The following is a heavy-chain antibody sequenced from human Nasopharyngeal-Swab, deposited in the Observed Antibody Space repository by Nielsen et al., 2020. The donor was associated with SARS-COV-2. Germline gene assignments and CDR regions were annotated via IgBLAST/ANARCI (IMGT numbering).Heavy chain of an antibody. J-gene: IGHJ6*02. CDR2: INHSGST. CDR3: ARPTTLGYYYGMDV. D-gene: IGHD1-14*01. V-gene: IGHV4-34*01. Sequence: WIRQPPGTGLEWIGEINHSGSTNYNPSLKSRVTISVDASKNQFSLKLSSVTAADTAVYYCARPTTLGYYYGMDVWGQGTTVTVSS.